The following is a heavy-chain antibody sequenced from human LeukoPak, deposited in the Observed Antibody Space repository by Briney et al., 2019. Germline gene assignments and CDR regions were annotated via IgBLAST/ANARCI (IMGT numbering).Heavy chain of an antibody. D-gene: IGHD6-19*01. CDR1: GLTFSNYG. CDR3: AKDEQWQYVSNYFDI. Sequence: GSLRLSCAASGLTFSNYGMHWVRQAPGKGLEWVAGISYDGSNKYYADSVKGRFTISRDNSKNTQYLQMNSLRGEDTAVYYCAKDEQWQYVSNYFDIWGQGTLVTVSS. V-gene: IGHV3-30*18. CDR2: ISYDGSNK. J-gene: IGHJ4*02.